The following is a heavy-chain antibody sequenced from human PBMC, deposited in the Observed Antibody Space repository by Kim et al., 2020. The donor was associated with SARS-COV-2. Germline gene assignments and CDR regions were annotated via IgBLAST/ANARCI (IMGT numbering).Heavy chain of an antibody. J-gene: IGHJ3*02. CDR2: IYYSGST. V-gene: IGHV4-39*01. CDR1: GGSISSSSYY. Sequence: SETLSLTCTVSGGSISSSSYYWGWIRQPPGKGLEWIGSIYYSGSTYYNPSLKSRVTISVDTSKNQFSLKLSSVTAADTAVYYCARHQDRTLRITMIVVVSYAFDIWGQGTMVTVSS. CDR3: ARHQDRTLRITMIVVVSYAFDI. D-gene: IGHD3-22*01.